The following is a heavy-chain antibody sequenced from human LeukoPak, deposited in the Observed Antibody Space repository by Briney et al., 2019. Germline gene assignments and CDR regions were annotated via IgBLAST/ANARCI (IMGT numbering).Heavy chain of an antibody. Sequence: ASVKVSCKASGYTFTSYDINWVRQAPGQGLEWMGWMNPNSGNTDYAQKFQGRVAINRNTSISTAYMELSSLRSEDTGVYYCARGGVRIGIAAAEYYMDVWEKGTRVTVSS. CDR3: ARGGVRIGIAAAEYYMDV. J-gene: IGHJ6*03. V-gene: IGHV1-8*03. CDR1: GYTFTSYD. D-gene: IGHD6-13*01. CDR2: MNPNSGNT.